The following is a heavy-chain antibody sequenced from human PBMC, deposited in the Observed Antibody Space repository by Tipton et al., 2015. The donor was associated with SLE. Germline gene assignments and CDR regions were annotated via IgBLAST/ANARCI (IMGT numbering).Heavy chain of an antibody. V-gene: IGHV4-34*01. CDR2: INHSGST. J-gene: IGHJ4*02. D-gene: IGHD6-6*01. Sequence: TLSLTCAVYGGSFSGYYWSWIRQPPGKGLEWIGEINHSGSTNYNPSLKSRVTISVDTSKNQFSLKLNSVPAADTAVYYCARGRGSSSSGHYWGQGTRVTVSS. CDR3: ARGRGSSSSGHY. CDR1: GGSFSGYY.